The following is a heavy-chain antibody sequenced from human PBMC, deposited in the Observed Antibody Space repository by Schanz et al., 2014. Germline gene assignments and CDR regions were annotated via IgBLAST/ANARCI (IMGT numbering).Heavy chain of an antibody. CDR1: GFTFSSYG. CDR3: ARGIITMVRGGDVGAFDT. J-gene: IGHJ3*02. D-gene: IGHD3-10*01. Sequence: QVQLVESGGGVVQPGRSLRLSCAASGFTFSSYGMHWVRQAPGKGLEWVAVIWYNGSNKYYADSVRGRFTISRDNSKNTLYLQMNNLRAEDTAVYYCARGIITMVRGGDVGAFDTWGQWTMVTVSS. V-gene: IGHV3-33*01. CDR2: IWYNGSNK.